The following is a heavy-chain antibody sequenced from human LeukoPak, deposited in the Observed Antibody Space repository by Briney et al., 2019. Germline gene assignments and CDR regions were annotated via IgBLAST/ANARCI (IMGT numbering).Heavy chain of an antibody. J-gene: IGHJ4*02. D-gene: IGHD4-23*01. Sequence: TGGSLRLSCAASGFTFDDYGMSWVRQAPGKGLEWVSGINWNGGSTGYADSVKGRFTISRDNAKNSLYLQMNSLRVEDTAVYYCARDSGKRDDYWGQGTLVTVSS. CDR1: GFTFDDYG. CDR3: ARDSGKRDDY. V-gene: IGHV3-20*04. CDR2: INWNGGST.